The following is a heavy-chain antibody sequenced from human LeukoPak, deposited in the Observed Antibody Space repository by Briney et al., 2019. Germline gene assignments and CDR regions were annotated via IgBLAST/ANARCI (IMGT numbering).Heavy chain of an antibody. V-gene: IGHV3-74*01. CDR2: INTDGSST. CDR3: ARELPREVTLDC. CDR1: GFTFISYG. Sequence: AGGSLRLSCAVSGFTFISYGMQWVRQAPGKVLAWVSRINTDGSSTTYADSVTGRFTISRDNAKNTLYLQMNSLRAENTAVYYCARELPREVTLDCWGQGTLVTVSS. D-gene: IGHD2-21*02. J-gene: IGHJ4*01.